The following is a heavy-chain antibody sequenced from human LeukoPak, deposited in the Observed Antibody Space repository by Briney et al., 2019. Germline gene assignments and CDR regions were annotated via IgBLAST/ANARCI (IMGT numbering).Heavy chain of an antibody. D-gene: IGHD4-23*01. J-gene: IGHJ4*02. Sequence: GASVKVSCKASGYSFTSNYMHWVRQAPGQGLEWMGIINPSGGSTSYAQKFQGRVTMTRDTSTSTVYMELSSLRSEDTAVYYCARSTVVTSLVDYWGQGTLVTVSS. CDR2: INPSGGST. CDR3: ARSTVVTSLVDY. V-gene: IGHV1-46*01. CDR1: GYSFTSNY.